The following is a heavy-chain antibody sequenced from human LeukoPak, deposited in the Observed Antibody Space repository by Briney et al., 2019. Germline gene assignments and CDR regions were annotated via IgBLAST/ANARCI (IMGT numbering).Heavy chain of an antibody. CDR3: ARERRATTDLDAFDI. CDR2: IKPDGGHQ. D-gene: IGHD1-26*01. J-gene: IGHJ3*02. CDR1: GLAFSDYW. Sequence: GGSLRLSCAASGLAFSDYWMSWVRQAPGKGLEWVANIKPDGGHQNYVDSVKGRFTISRDNAKNSLYLQMNSLRAEDTAVYYCARERRATTDLDAFDIWGQGTMVTVSS. V-gene: IGHV3-7*01.